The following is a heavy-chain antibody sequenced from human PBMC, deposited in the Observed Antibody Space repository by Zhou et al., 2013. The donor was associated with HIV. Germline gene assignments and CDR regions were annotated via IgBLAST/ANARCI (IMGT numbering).Heavy chain of an antibody. CDR1: GYTFTGYY. J-gene: IGHJ3*02. CDR3: ARDQGGYDSSSPYNAFDI. Sequence: QVQLVQSGAEVKKPGASVKVSCKASGYTFTGYYMHWVRQAPGQGLEWMGWINPNSGGTNYAQKFQGWVTMTRDTSISTAYMELSRLRSDDTAVYYCARDQGGYDSSSPYNAFDIWGQGTMVTVSS. CDR2: INPNSGGT. D-gene: IGHD3-22*01. V-gene: IGHV1-2*04.